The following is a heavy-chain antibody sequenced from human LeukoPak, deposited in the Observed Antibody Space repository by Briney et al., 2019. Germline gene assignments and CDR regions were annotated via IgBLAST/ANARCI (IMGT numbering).Heavy chain of an antibody. CDR3: VRAQKGGSNFDR. Sequence: PGGSLRLSCAASEFTLSIYWMSWVRQAPGKGLEWVANINQDGSEKYYVDSVKGRFTISRDNAKNSLYLQMNTLRAEDTAVYYCVRAQKGGSNFDRWGQGALVTVSS. CDR2: INQDGSEK. V-gene: IGHV3-7*05. J-gene: IGHJ4*02. CDR1: EFTLSIYW. D-gene: IGHD2-15*01.